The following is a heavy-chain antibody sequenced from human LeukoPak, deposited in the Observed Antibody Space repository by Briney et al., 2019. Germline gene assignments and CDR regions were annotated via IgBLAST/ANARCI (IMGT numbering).Heavy chain of an antibody. V-gene: IGHV1-69*13. J-gene: IGHJ5*02. D-gene: IGHD3-3*01. CDR2: IIPIFGTA. CDR3: ARGPSYYDFWSGYPALDWFDP. Sequence: SVTVSCKASGGTFSSYAISWVRQAPGQGLEWMGGIIPIFGTANYAQKFQGRVTITADESTSTAYMELSSLRSEDTAVYYCARGPSYYDFWSGYPALDWFDPWGQGTLVTVSS. CDR1: GGTFSSYA.